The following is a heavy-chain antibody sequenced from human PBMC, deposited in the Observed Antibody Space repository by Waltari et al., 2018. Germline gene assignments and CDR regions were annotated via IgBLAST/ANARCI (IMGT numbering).Heavy chain of an antibody. J-gene: IGHJ3*01. V-gene: IGHV1-69*02. CDR2: SIHMAGIT. CDR1: GGPFSSVG. D-gene: IGHD5-12*01. Sequence: QVQLVQSGAEVKQPGSSVKVSCKSSGGPFSSVGLHWLRQAPGQGIEWMGKSIHMAGITDYEQKFQGRLRITADRSTTTGYMELRSLGSEYTAIYYCARRVSTKGAFEVWGRGTLVTVSP. CDR3: ARRVSTKGAFEV.